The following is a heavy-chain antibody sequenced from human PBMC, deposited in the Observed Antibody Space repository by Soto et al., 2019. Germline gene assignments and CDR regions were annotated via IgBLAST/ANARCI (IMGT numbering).Heavy chain of an antibody. V-gene: IGHV3-48*02. CDR1: GFKISSSS. CDR3: ARYYFDTSDSDGMDV. Sequence: PGGSLRLSCTAFGFKISSSSMNCVTQPRKRGLEWVAYISDSGSNTLYADSVKGRFTFSSDTAKDSLYLQMRRLRDADSAVYPSARYYFDTSDSDGMDVWGQGTTFTVSS. D-gene: IGHD3-22*01. J-gene: IGHJ6*01. CDR2: ISDSGSNT.